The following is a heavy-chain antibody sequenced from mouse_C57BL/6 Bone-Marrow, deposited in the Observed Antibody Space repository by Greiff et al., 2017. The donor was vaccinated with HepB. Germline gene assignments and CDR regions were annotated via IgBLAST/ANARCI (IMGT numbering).Heavy chain of an antibody. J-gene: IGHJ2*01. CDR2: ISNGGGST. CDR1: GFTFSDYY. V-gene: IGHV5-12*01. Sequence: EVHLVESGGGLVQPGGSLKLSCAASGFTFSDYYMYWVRQTPEKRLEWVAYISNGGGSTYYPDTVKGRFTISRDNAKNTLYLQMSRLKSEDTAMYYCARGYFDYWGQGTTLTVSS. CDR3: ARGYFDY.